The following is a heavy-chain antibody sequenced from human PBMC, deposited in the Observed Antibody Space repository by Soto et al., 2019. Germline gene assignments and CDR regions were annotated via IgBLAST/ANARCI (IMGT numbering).Heavy chain of an antibody. CDR2: ISWNSGNI. Sequence: EVQLVESGGGLVQPGRSLRLSCVASGFTFDDYVMHWVRQVPGKGLEWVSGISWNSGNIDYADSVKGRFTISRDNAMKSLYLQMNSLRPEETAFYYCARGLSAVPSYLDYWGQGTLVTVPS. V-gene: IGHV3-9*01. D-gene: IGHD3-16*01. J-gene: IGHJ4*02. CDR3: ARGLSAVPSYLDY. CDR1: GFTFDDYV.